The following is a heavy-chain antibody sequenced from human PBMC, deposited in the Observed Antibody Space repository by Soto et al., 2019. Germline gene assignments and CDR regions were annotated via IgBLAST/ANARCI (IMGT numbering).Heavy chain of an antibody. D-gene: IGHD2-15*01. J-gene: IGHJ4*02. CDR1: GGTFSSYT. V-gene: IGHV1-69*02. CDR3: ARVSWINCSGGSCYSY. CDR2: IIPILGIA. Sequence: QVQLVQSGAEVKKPGSSVKVSCKASGGTFSSYTISWVRQAPGQGLEWMGRIIPILGIANYAQKFQGRVTITADKSTSTAYMELSSLRSEDTAVYYYARVSWINCSGGSCYSYWGQGTLVTVSS.